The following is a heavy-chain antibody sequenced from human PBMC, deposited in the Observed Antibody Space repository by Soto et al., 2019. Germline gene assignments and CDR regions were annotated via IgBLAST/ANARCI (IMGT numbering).Heavy chain of an antibody. CDR3: ARHTGLGYYDSSGYYSYYYYYYGMDV. Sequence: SETLSLTCTVSGGSISSGGYYWSWIRQHPGKGLEWIGYIYYSGSTYYNPSLKSRVTISVDTSKNQFSLKLSSVTAADTAVYYCARHTGLGYYDSSGYYSYYYYYYGMDVWGQGTTVTVSS. CDR1: GGSISSGGYY. V-gene: IGHV4-31*03. CDR2: IYYSGST. D-gene: IGHD3-22*01. J-gene: IGHJ6*02.